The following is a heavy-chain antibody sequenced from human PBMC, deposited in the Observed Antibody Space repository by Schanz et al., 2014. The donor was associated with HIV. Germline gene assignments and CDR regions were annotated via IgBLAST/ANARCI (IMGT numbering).Heavy chain of an antibody. CDR1: GFSLSCCG. Sequence: QVQLVESGGGVVQPGRSLKLSCAASGFSLSCCGMHWVRQAPGKGLEWVSGISEFGGSAWYADSVKGRFTISRDNSKNTLYLQMDSLRAEDTALYFCAKSTWVDNCGQGTLVTVSS. CDR2: ISEFGGSA. D-gene: IGHD2-2*01. V-gene: IGHV3-NL1*01. CDR3: AKSTWVDN. J-gene: IGHJ4*02.